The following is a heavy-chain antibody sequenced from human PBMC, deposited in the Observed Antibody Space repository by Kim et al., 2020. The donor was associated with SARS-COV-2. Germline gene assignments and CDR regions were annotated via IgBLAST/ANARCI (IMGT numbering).Heavy chain of an antibody. J-gene: IGHJ6*02. Sequence: GGSLRLSCAASGFTFSSYAMSWVRQAPGKGLEWVSAISGSGGSTYYADSVKGRFTISRDNSKNTLYLQMNSLRAEDTAVYYCAKHNSVAAAGSYGMDVWGQGTTVTVSS. CDR2: ISGSGGST. V-gene: IGHV3-23*01. CDR3: AKHNSVAAAGSYGMDV. D-gene: IGHD6-13*01. CDR1: GFTFSSYA.